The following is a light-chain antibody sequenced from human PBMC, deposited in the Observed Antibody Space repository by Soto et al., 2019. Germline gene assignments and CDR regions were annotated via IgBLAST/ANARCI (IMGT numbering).Light chain of an antibody. J-gene: IGKJ1*01. Sequence: EFVLTQSPGTLSLSPGARATLSCRAGQSVSSSFLAWYQQKPGQAPRLLIYGASTRATGIPDRFSGSGSGTDFTLTISRLEPEDFAVYFCQLYRTFGQGTKVDIK. CDR2: GAS. CDR1: QSVSSSF. V-gene: IGKV3-20*01. CDR3: QLYRT.